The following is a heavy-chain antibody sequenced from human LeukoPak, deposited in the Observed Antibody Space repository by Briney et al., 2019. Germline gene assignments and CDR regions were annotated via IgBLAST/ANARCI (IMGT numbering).Heavy chain of an antibody. CDR1: GCTFSSYR. J-gene: IGHJ4*02. D-gene: IGHD6-13*01. Sequence: GGSLRLSCAASGCTFSSYRMTWVRQAPGKGLEWVSSISSSSSYIYYADSVKGRFTISRDNAKNSLYLQMNSLRAEDTAVYYCARGIVAAGTVFDYWGQGTLVTVSS. CDR3: ARGIVAAGTVFDY. V-gene: IGHV3-21*01. CDR2: ISSSSSYI.